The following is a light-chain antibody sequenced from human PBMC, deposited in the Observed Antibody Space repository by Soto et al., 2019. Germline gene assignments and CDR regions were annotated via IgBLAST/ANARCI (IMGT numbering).Light chain of an antibody. CDR2: EVS. Sequence: QSVLTKPPSASGSPGQSVTISCTGTSSDVVGYNYVSWYQQHPGKAPKLMIYEVSKRPSGVPDRFSGSKSGNTASLTVSGLQAEDEADYYCSSYAGSSKVLGTGPKV. CDR3: SSYAGSSKV. J-gene: IGLJ1*01. CDR1: SSDVVGYNY. V-gene: IGLV2-8*01.